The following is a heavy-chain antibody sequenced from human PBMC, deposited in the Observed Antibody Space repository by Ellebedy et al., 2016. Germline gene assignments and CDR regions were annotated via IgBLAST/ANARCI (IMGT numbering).Heavy chain of an antibody. J-gene: IGHJ4*02. Sequence: ASVKVSXXASGYTFTTFFITWVRQVPGQGLEWMGFVNTFRGNTKFAQKFQGRVSMTTDSSTHTAYMDLRSLRSDDTAMYYCAKASGWGYGENWGQGTLDTVSS. CDR1: GYTFTTFF. D-gene: IGHD3-10*01. V-gene: IGHV1-18*04. CDR2: VNTFRGNT. CDR3: AKASGWGYGEN.